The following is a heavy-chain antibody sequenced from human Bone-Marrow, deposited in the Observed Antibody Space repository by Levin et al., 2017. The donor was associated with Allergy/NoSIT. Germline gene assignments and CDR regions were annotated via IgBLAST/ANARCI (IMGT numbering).Heavy chain of an antibody. D-gene: IGHD5-12*01. CDR3: AQRGYSGYDHYRHAHGLNL. Sequence: PGGSLRLSCKALESTLSELTMHWVRQAPGKGLEWMGGFDPEDGGLRYAQKFQGRVTMTEDTSTDTAYMELNSLRFEDTAVYYCAQRGYSGYDHYRHAHGLNLWGQGTMVIVSS. CDR2: FDPEDGGL. CDR1: ESTLSELT. V-gene: IGHV1-24*01. J-gene: IGHJ3*01.